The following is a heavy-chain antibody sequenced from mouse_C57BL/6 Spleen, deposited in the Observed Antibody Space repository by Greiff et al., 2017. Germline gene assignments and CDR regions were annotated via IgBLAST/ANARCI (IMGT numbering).Heavy chain of an antibody. CDR2: ISSGSSTI. CDR1: GFTFSDYG. J-gene: IGHJ2*01. D-gene: IGHD1-1*01. CDR3: ARRTVGTLDY. Sequence: EVKLVESGGGLVKPGGSLKLSCAASGFTFSDYGMHWVRQAPEKGLEWVAYISSGSSTIYYADTVKGRFTISRDNAKNTLFLQMTSLRSEDTAMYYCARRTVGTLDYWGKGTTLTVSS. V-gene: IGHV5-17*01.